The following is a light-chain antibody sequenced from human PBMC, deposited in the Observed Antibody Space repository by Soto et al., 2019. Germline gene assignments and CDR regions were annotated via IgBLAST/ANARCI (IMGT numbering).Light chain of an antibody. CDR1: SSNIGKNP. CDR2: TNN. V-gene: IGLV1-44*01. CDR3: CSFAGGDTPNFV. J-gene: IGLJ1*01. Sequence: QSVLTQPPSASGTPGQKVTIPCSGASSNIGKNPVNWYQHLPGTAPKLLISTNNRRPSGVPARFSGSKSGTSASLAISGLQSDDEADYYCCSFAGGDTPNFVFGTGTKVTVL.